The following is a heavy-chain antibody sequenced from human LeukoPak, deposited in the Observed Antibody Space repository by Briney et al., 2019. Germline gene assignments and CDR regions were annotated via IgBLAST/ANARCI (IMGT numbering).Heavy chain of an antibody. CDR1: GFTFSSYA. V-gene: IGHV3-23*01. CDR3: AKRSLVGATAYYFDY. D-gene: IGHD1-26*01. CDR2: ISGSGGST. J-gene: IGHJ4*02. Sequence: GGSLRLSCAASGFTFSSYAMSWVRQAPGKGLEWVSAISGSGGSTYYADSVKGRLTISRDNSKNTLYLQMNSLRAEDTAVYYCAKRSLVGATAYYFDYWGQGTLVTVSS.